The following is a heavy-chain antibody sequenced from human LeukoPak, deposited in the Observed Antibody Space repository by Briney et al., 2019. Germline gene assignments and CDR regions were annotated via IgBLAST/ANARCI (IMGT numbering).Heavy chain of an antibody. D-gene: IGHD4-23*01. CDR3: ARDYGGSSPFDY. V-gene: IGHV3-48*03. J-gene: IGHJ4*02. CDR1: GFTLSSYE. Sequence: PGGSLRLSCAASGFTLSSYEMHWVRQAPGKGLEWVSYISSSDSTIYYADSVKCRFTISSNNAKNSLYLQMNSLRAEDTAVYYCARDYGGSSPFDYWGQGTLVTVSS. CDR2: ISSSDSTI.